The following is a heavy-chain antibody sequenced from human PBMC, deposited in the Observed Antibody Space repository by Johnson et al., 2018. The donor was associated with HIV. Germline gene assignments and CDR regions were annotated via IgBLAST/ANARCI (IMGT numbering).Heavy chain of an antibody. Sequence: QVQLVESGGGLVKPGGSLRLSCAASGFTFSDYYMSWIRQAPGKGLEWVSYISSSGSTRYYADSVKGRFTISTDNAKNSLYLQMHSLRAEDTALYYCAKDRRIQLWLPFDVLDIWGQGTMVTVSS. J-gene: IGHJ3*02. CDR1: GFTFSDYY. V-gene: IGHV3-11*04. CDR2: ISSSGSTR. D-gene: IGHD5-18*01. CDR3: AKDRRIQLWLPFDVLDI.